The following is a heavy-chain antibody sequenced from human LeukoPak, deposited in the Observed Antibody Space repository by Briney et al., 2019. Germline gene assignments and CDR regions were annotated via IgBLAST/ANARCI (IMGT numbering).Heavy chain of an antibody. Sequence: SETLFLTCTVSGGSIRSHYWSWIRQPPGKGLEWIGYIYYSGSTSYNPSLKSRVTISADTSKNQFSLNLSSVTAADTAVYYCARRNPSYWYFDLWGRGTLVTVSP. CDR1: GGSIRSHY. CDR3: ARRNPSYWYFDL. CDR2: IYYSGST. V-gene: IGHV4-59*08. J-gene: IGHJ2*01.